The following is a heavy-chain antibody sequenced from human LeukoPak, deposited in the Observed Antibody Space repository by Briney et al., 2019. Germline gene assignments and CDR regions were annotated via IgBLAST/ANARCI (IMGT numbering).Heavy chain of an antibody. V-gene: IGHV3-48*01. CDR1: GFTFSSNS. Sequence: GGSLRLSCAASGFTFSSNSMNWVRQAPGKGLEWVSYISSSSSIIYYADSVKGRFTISRDNVKNSLYLQMNSLRAEDTAIYYCASEFRDGYNNIFDYWGQGTLVTVSS. CDR3: ASEFRDGYNNIFDY. J-gene: IGHJ4*02. CDR2: ISSSSSII. D-gene: IGHD5-24*01.